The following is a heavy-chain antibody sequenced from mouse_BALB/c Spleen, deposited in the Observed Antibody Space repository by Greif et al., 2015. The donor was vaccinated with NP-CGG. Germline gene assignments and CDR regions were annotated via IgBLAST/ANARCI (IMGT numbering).Heavy chain of an antibody. CDR1: GYTFTSYW. Sequence: QVQLQQSGAELAKPGASVKMSCKASGYTFTSYWMHWVKQRPGQGLEWIGYINPSTGYTEYNQKFKDKATLTADKSSSTAYMHLSSLTAEDSTVSYCARARAWFAYWAEETLVTATA. J-gene: IGHJ3*01. CDR3: ARARAWFAY. CDR2: INPSTGYT. V-gene: IGHV1-7*01.